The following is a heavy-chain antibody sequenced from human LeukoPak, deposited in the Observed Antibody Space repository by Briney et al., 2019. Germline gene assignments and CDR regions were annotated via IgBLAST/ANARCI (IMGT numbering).Heavy chain of an antibody. J-gene: IGHJ4*02. V-gene: IGHV1-8*01. D-gene: IGHD4-17*01. Sequence: ASVKVSCKASGYTFTSYDTNWVRQATGQGLEWMGWMNPNSGNTGYAQKFQGRVTMTRNTSISTAYMELSSLRSEDTAVYYCARANNYGVENTIDYWGQGTLVTVSS. CDR3: ARANNYGVENTIDY. CDR1: GYTFTSYD. CDR2: MNPNSGNT.